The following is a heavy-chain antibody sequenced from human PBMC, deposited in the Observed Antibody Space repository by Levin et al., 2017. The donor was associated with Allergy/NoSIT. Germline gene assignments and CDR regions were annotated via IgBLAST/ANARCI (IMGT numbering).Heavy chain of an antibody. Sequence: GGSLRLSCAASGFTFSNAWMSWVRQAPGKGLEWVGRIKSKTDGGTTDYAAPVKGRFTISRDDSKNTLYLQMNSLKTEDTAVYYCTTSGRAGAKFIRGIAARPGWFDPWGQGTLVTVSS. CDR2: IKSKTDGGTT. J-gene: IGHJ5*02. CDR1: GFTFSNAW. V-gene: IGHV3-15*01. D-gene: IGHD6-6*01. CDR3: TTSGRAGAKFIRGIAARPGWFDP.